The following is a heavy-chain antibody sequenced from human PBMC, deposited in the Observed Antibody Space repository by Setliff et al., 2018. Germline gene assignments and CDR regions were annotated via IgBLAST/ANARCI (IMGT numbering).Heavy chain of an antibody. D-gene: IGHD6-25*01. Sequence: PSETLSLTCTVSGGSISSSGYNWGWIRQPPGKGLEWIASIYYRGSTSYNSSLKSRVSISVDTSKNQFSLNLNSVTAADTAVYYCARDRSGGRDYWGQGTMVTVSS. J-gene: IGHJ4*03. CDR3: ARDRSGGRDY. V-gene: IGHV4-39*02. CDR1: GGSISSSGYN. CDR2: IYYRGST.